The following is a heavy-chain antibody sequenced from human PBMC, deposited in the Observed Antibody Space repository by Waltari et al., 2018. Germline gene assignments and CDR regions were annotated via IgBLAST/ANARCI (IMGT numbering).Heavy chain of an antibody. CDR2: INPNSGGT. CDR3: ARDSVFGIVVVRDAFDI. J-gene: IGHJ3*02. CDR1: GYTFTGYY. V-gene: IGHV1-2*02. D-gene: IGHD2-21*01. Sequence: QVQLVQSGAEVKKPGASVKVSCKASGYTFTGYYMHWVRQAPGQGLEWMGWINPNSGGTNYAQKFQGRVTMTRDTSISTAYMELSRLRSDDTAVYYCARDSVFGIVVVRDAFDIWGQGTMVTVSS.